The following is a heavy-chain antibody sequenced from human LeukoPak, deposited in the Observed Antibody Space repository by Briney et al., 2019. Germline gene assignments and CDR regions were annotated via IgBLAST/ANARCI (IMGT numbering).Heavy chain of an antibody. CDR1: GFTFSSYS. D-gene: IGHD3-10*02. CDR2: ISSRSTPI. J-gene: IGHJ6*04. Sequence: PGGSLRLSCAASGFTFSSYSMTWVRQAPGQGLEWVSYISSRSTPIYYADSVKGRFTISRDNAKNSLYLQMNSLRAEDTAVYYCAELGITMIGGVWGKGTTVTISS. V-gene: IGHV3-48*01. CDR3: AELGITMIGGV.